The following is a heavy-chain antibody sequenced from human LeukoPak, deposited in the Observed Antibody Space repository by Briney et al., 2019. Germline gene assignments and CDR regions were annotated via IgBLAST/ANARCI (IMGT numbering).Heavy chain of an antibody. D-gene: IGHD1-1*01. J-gene: IGHJ6*03. V-gene: IGHV4-61*01. Sequence: PSETLSLTCTVSGGSISSSSYYWSWIRQPPGKGLEWIGYIYYSGSTNYNPSLKSRVTISVDTSKNQFSLKLSSVTAADTAVFYCARDVTTREYYYYMDVWGKGTTVTVSS. CDR2: IYYSGST. CDR1: GGSISSSSYY. CDR3: ARDVTTREYYYYMDV.